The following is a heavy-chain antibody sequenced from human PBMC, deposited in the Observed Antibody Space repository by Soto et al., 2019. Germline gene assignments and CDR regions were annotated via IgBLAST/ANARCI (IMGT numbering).Heavy chain of an antibody. CDR2: IYSSGST. D-gene: IGHD1-26*01. CDR1: GRSISNSY. J-gene: IGHJ4*02. Sequence: PSETLSLTCTVSGRSISNSYWSWIRQSPGKGLEWIGYIYSSGSTNYNPSLKSRVTISVDTSKNQFSLKLSSVTAADTAVYYCARRYGGNLDYWGQGTLVTVSS. CDR3: ARRYGGNLDY. V-gene: IGHV4-59*08.